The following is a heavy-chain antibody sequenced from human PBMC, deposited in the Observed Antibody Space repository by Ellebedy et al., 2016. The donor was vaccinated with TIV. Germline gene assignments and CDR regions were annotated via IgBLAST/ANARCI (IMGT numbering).Heavy chain of an antibody. D-gene: IGHD4-17*01. Sequence: SVKVSCXASGGTFSSYAISWVRQAPGQGLEWMGGIIPIFGTANYAQKFQGRVTITADESTSTAYMELSSLRSEDTAVYYCAREESSSVDYGGVFDYYYGMDVWGQGTTVTVSS. J-gene: IGHJ6*02. V-gene: IGHV1-69*13. CDR1: GGTFSSYA. CDR2: IIPIFGTA. CDR3: AREESSSVDYGGVFDYYYGMDV.